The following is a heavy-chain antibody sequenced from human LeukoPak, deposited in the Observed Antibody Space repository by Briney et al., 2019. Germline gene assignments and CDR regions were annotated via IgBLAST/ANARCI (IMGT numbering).Heavy chain of an antibody. CDR3: ARRPGGRSGYHPLEDNYYYYYMDV. V-gene: IGHV1-18*01. J-gene: IGHJ6*03. CDR2: ISAYNGNT. Sequence: ASVKVSCKASGYTFTSYGISWVRQAPGQGLEWMGWISAYNGNTNYAQKLQGRVTMTTDTSTSTAYMELRSLRSDDTAIYYCARRPGGRSGYHPLEDNYYYYYMDVWGKGTTVTVSS. D-gene: IGHD3-22*01. CDR1: GYTFTSYG.